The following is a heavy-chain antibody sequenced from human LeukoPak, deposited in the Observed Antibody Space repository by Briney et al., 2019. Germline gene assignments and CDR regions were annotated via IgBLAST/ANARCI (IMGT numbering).Heavy chain of an antibody. Sequence: GASVKVSCKASGYTFTSYGISWVRQAPGQGLEWMGWISAYNVNTNYAQKVQGRVTMTRDTSTNTAYMELRSLRSDDTAVYYCARVVGGATIRAFDYWGQGALVTVSS. D-gene: IGHD1-26*01. J-gene: IGHJ4*02. CDR3: ARVVGGATIRAFDY. CDR1: GYTFTSYG. V-gene: IGHV1-18*01. CDR2: ISAYNVNT.